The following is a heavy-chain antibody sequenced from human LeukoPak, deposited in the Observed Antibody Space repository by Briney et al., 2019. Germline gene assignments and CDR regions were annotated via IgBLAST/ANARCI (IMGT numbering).Heavy chain of an antibody. CDR3: ARADDRSGSYYILGLDS. CDR1: GGTFNNYA. CDR2: LIPFFNTT. V-gene: IGHV1-69*06. D-gene: IGHD3-22*01. J-gene: IGHJ5*01. Sequence: ASVKVSCKASGGTFNNYAVSWVRQAPGQGLEWMGKLIPFFNTTYYAQKFQGRVTITADKSTTTAYMELSGLRSEDTAVYYCARADDRSGSYYILGLDSWGQGTLVTVSS.